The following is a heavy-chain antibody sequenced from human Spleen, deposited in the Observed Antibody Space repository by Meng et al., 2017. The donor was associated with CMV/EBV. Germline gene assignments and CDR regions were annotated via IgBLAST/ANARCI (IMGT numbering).Heavy chain of an antibody. V-gene: IGHV3-48*03. CDR2: ISSGGTTT. Sequence: GGSLRLSCTASGFIFSSYEMNWVRQTPEKGLEWISYISSGGTTTYYADSVKGRFTMSRDNAKNSLYLQMNSLRAEDTAVYYCARDKECSATSCNPTDYYYYYGMDVWGQGTTVTVSS. CDR1: GFIFSSYE. D-gene: IGHD2-2*01. J-gene: IGHJ6*02. CDR3: ARDKECSATSCNPTDYYYYYGMDV.